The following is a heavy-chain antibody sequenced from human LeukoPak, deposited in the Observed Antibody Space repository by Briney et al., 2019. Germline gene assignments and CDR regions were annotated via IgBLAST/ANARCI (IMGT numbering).Heavy chain of an antibody. D-gene: IGHD5-24*01. V-gene: IGHV1-18*01. J-gene: IGHJ4*02. CDR2: ISAYNGNT. Sequence: GASVKVSCKACGYTFTSYGIRWVRQAPGQGLEWMGWISAYNGNTNYAQKLQGRVTMTTDTSTSTAYMELRSLRSDDTAVYYCATSVVEMATIVLYYWGQGTLVTVSS. CDR1: GYTFTSYG. CDR3: ATSVVEMATIVLYY.